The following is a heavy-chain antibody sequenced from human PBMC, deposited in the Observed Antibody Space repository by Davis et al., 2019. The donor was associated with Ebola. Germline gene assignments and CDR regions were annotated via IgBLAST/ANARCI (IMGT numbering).Heavy chain of an antibody. CDR3: ASLRRTITGMDDAFDI. CDR1: GNSFTSHW. J-gene: IGHJ3*02. D-gene: IGHD1-20*01. Sequence: GESLKISCKDSGNSFTSHWIGWVRQMPGKGLEWMGIIYTGDSDTRYSPSFRGQVIISADKSTKAAFLQWSSLKASDTAMYYCASLRRTITGMDDAFDIWGQGTKVTVSS. V-gene: IGHV5-51*01. CDR2: IYTGDSDT.